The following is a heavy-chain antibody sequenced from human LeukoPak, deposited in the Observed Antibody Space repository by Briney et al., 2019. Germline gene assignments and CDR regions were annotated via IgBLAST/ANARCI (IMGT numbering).Heavy chain of an antibody. CDR3: ARGRVGYYDSSGPDAFDI. V-gene: IGHV4-59*01. CDR1: GGSISSYY. CDR2: IYYSGST. Sequence: SETLALTCTVSGGSISSYYWSWIRQPPGKGLEWIGYIYYSGSTNYHPSLKSRVTISVDTSKNQFSLKLSSVTAADTAVYYCARGRVGYYDSSGPDAFDIWGQGTMVTVSS. J-gene: IGHJ3*02. D-gene: IGHD3-22*01.